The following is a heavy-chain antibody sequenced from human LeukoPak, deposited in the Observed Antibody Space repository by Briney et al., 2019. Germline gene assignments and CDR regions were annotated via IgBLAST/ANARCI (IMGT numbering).Heavy chain of an antibody. V-gene: IGHV1-69*01. Sequence: SVKVSCKASGGTFSSYAISWVRQAPGQGLEWMGGIIPIFGTANYAQKFQGRVTITADESTSTAYMELSSLRSEDTAVYYCARAYSPYYDFWTGLFDYWGQGTLVTVSP. CDR3: ARAYSPYYDFWTGLFDY. CDR1: GGTFSSYA. J-gene: IGHJ4*02. CDR2: IIPIFGTA. D-gene: IGHD3-3*01.